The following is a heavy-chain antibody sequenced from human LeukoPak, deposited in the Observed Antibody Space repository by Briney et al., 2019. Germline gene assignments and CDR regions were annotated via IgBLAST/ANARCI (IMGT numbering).Heavy chain of an antibody. V-gene: IGHV3-11*06. CDR1: GFTFSDHY. CDR3: AREGADYYDSSGYYPSWYFDL. D-gene: IGHD3-22*01. CDR2: ISSSSSYT. J-gene: IGHJ2*01. Sequence: PGGSLRLSCAASGFTFSDHYMSWIRQAPGKGLEWVSYISSSSSYTNYADSVKGRFTTSRDNAKNTLYLQMNSLRAEDTAVYYCAREGADYYDSSGYYPSWYFDLWGRGTLVTVSS.